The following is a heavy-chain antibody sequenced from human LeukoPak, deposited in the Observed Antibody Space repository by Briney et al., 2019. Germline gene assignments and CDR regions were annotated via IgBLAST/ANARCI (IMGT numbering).Heavy chain of an antibody. V-gene: IGHV1-18*04. Sequence: AGKVTLKASAYTSPNYSITWVRQGPRPGIERMGRISTYNGNTQYEQEFRGRVTMTTDTPTKTVYMELSNLRSNDTAVYYCALPAKGAFFYYYMEVWGKGTTV. CDR1: AYTSPNYS. CDR3: ALPAKGAFFYYYMEV. D-gene: IGHD2-2*01. CDR2: ISTYNGNT. J-gene: IGHJ6*03.